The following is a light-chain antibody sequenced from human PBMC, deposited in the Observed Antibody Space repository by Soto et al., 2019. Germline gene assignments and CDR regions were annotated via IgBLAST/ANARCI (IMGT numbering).Light chain of an antibody. CDR2: DAS. CDR1: HDISNF. J-gene: IGKJ4*01. Sequence: DVQMTQSPSSLSASVGDTITITCQATHDISNFLNWYQQKPGEAPKLLIYDASKLETGVPSRFSGSGSGTDFTFTISSLQPEDFATYHCQQYDNLPLTFGGGTKVEI. V-gene: IGKV1-33*01. CDR3: QQYDNLPLT.